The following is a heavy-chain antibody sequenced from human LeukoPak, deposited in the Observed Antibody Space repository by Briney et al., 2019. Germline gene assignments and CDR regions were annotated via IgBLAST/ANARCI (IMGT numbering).Heavy chain of an antibody. CDR2: IYTTGST. J-gene: IGHJ4*02. CDR1: GGSISSGSHY. V-gene: IGHV4-61*09. Sequence: KSSETLSLTCTVSGGSISSGSHYWSWIRQPAGEGLEWIGHIYTTGSTNYNPSLKSRVTISVDTSKDQFSLRLNSVTAADTAVYYCAKTDLIGATEDGNAYYFDSWGQGTLVTVSS. D-gene: IGHD1-26*01. CDR3: AKTDLIGATEDGNAYYFDS.